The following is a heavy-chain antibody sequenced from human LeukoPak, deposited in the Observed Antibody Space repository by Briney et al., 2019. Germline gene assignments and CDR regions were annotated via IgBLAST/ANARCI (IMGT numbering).Heavy chain of an antibody. V-gene: IGHV4-59*08. CDR1: GGSISSYY. Sequence: SETLSLTCTVSGGSISSYYWSWIRQPPGKGLEWIGYIYYSGSTNYNPSLKSRVTISVDTSKNQFSLRLSSVTAADTAVYYCASLMFRPSSGWSPFDYWGQGTLVTVSS. CDR3: ASLMFRPSSGWSPFDY. D-gene: IGHD3-22*01. CDR2: IYYSGST. J-gene: IGHJ4*02.